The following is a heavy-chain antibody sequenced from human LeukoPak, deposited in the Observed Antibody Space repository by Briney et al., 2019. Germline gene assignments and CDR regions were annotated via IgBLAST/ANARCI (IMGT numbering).Heavy chain of an antibody. D-gene: IGHD1-1*01. CDR3: ARVGYEGMDV. V-gene: IGHV3-23*01. CDR2: VSSNGAKT. Sequence: GGSLRLSCAASGFTFSSYAITWVRQAPGKGLEWVSAVSSNGAKTYYADSVKGRFTISRDNYKNMVFLQMNSLRAEDTAVYYCARVGYEGMDVWGQGTTVTVSS. J-gene: IGHJ6*02. CDR1: GFTFSSYA.